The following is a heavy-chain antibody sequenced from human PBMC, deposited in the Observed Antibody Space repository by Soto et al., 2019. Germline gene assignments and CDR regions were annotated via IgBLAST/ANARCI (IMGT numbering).Heavy chain of an antibody. J-gene: IGHJ4*02. D-gene: IGHD6-6*01. CDR2: IYNGGGT. V-gene: IGHV3-53*02. CDR1: GFTVSGNY. CDR3: ASRRGSSYDY. Sequence: EVQLVETGGGLIQPGGSLRLSCAASGFTVSGNYMSWVRQAPGKGLEWVSVIYNGGGTSHADSVKGRFTISRNNSKNTLYLQMNSLRAEYKAVYYCASRRGSSYDYWGQGTLVTVSS.